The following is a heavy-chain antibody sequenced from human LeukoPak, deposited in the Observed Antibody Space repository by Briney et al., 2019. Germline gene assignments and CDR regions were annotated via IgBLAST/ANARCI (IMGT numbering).Heavy chain of an antibody. CDR1: GYTFTGYY. D-gene: IGHD3-3*01. J-gene: IGHJ4*02. V-gene: IGHV1-2*06. CDR3: ARGGPSATIFGGADY. Sequence: GASVKVSRKASGYTFTGYYMHWVRQAPGQGLEWMGRINPNSGGTNYAQKFQGRVTMTRDTSISTAYMELSRLRSDDTAVYYCARGGPSATIFGGADYWGQGTLVTVSS. CDR2: INPNSGGT.